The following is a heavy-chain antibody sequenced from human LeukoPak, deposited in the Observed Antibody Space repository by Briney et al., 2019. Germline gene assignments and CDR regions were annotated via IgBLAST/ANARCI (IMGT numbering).Heavy chain of an antibody. CDR3: AKELDYGDYHPEYFDY. V-gene: IGHV3-23*01. J-gene: IGHJ4*02. CDR2: ISGSGGST. Sequence: LTGGSLRLSCAASGFTFSSYAMSWVRQAPGKGLEWVSAISGSGGSTYYADSVKGRFTISRDNSKNTLYLQMNSLRAEDTAVYYCAKELDYGDYHPEYFDYWGQGTLVTVSS. CDR1: GFTFSSYA. D-gene: IGHD4-17*01.